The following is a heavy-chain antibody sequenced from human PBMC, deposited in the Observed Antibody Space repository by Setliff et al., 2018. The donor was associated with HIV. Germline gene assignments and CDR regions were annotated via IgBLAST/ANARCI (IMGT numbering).Heavy chain of an antibody. CDR3: ASVTIFGVVFDY. CDR2: INPNSGGT. D-gene: IGHD3-3*01. CDR1: GYTFSGYY. V-gene: IGHV1-2*06. Sequence: ASVKVSCKAAGYTFSGYYLHWVRQAPGQGLEWMGRINPNSGGTNHAQKFQGRVTMTRDTSSSTAYMELSRLRSDDTAVYYCASVTIFGVVFDYWGQGTLVTVSS. J-gene: IGHJ4*02.